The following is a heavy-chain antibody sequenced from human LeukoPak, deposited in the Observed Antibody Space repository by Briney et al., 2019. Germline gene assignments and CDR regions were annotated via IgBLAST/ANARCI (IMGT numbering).Heavy chain of an antibody. D-gene: IGHD5-18*01. J-gene: IGHJ4*02. Sequence: GESLKISCQGSGYSFTSYWIGWVRQMPGKGLEWMGIIYPGDSDTRYNPPFQGQVTISADKSNSTAYLQWSSLTASDTAMYYCSRQGYTYGYVDYWGQGTLVTVSS. CDR2: IYPGDSDT. V-gene: IGHV5-51*01. CDR1: GYSFTSYW. CDR3: SRQGYTYGYVDY.